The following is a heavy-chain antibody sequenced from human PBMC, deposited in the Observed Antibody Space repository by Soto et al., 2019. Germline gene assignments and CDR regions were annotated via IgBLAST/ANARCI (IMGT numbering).Heavy chain of an antibody. J-gene: IGHJ4*02. D-gene: IGHD6-19*01. CDR3: AHLCSCGWYGPPFDY. V-gene: IGHV2-5*02. Sequence: QITLKESGPTLVNPTQTLTLTCTFSGFSLSTSGVGVGWIRQPPGKALEWLALIYWDDDKRYSPSLKSRLTSTKDTSKNPVVLTVTNMDPEVTATYYCAHLCSCGWYGPPFDYWGQGTLVTVSS. CDR2: IYWDDDK. CDR1: GFSLSTSGVG.